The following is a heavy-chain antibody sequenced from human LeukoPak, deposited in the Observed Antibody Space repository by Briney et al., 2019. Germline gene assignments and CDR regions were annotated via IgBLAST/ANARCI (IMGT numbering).Heavy chain of an antibody. V-gene: IGHV4-34*01. D-gene: IGHD2-2*02. J-gene: IGHJ6*03. CDR3: ARLVVPAAIRYYYYYMDV. Sequence: PSETLSLTCAVYGGSFSGYYWSWIRQPPGKGLEWIGEINHSGSTNYNPSLKSRVTISVDMSKNQFSLKLSSVTAADTAVYYCARLVVPAAIRYYYYYMDVWGKGTTVTVSS. CDR1: GGSFSGYY. CDR2: INHSGST.